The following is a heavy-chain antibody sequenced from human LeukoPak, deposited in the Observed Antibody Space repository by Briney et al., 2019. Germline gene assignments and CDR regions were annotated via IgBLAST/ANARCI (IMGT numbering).Heavy chain of an antibody. CDR3: ARIPTESGYSGYDSREYYFDY. D-gene: IGHD5-12*01. V-gene: IGHV4-34*01. Sequence: SETLSLTCAVYGGSFSGYYWSWIRQPPGKGLEWIGEINHSGSTNYNPSLKSRVTISVDTSKNQFSLKLSSVTAADTAVYCCARIPTESGYSGYDSREYYFDYWGQGTLVTVSS. CDR1: GGSFSGYY. J-gene: IGHJ4*02. CDR2: INHSGST.